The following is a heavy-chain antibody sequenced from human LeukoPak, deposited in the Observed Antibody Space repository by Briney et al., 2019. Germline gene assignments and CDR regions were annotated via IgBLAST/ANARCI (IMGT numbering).Heavy chain of an antibody. CDR1: GFSLSTNDVG. D-gene: IGHD6-6*01. CDR3: AFSKYSRSDFDS. CDR2: IYWDDDK. Sequence: VSGPTLLKPTQTLTLTCTFSGFSLSTNDVGVGWIRQPPGEALEWLALIYWDDDKRYSPSQKSRLTITKDTSKNQVVLTMANMDPADTATHYCAFSKYSRSDFDSWGQGTLVTVSS. J-gene: IGHJ4*02. V-gene: IGHV2-5*02.